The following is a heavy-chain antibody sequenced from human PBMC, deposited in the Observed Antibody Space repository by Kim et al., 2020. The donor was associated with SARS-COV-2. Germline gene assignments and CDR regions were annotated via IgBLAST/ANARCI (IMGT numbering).Heavy chain of an antibody. D-gene: IGHD3-22*01. CDR2: IKQDGSEK. Sequence: GGSLRLSCAASGFTFSGYWMSWVRQAPGKGLEWVANIKQDGSEKYYVDSVKGRFTISRDNAKNSLYLQMNSLRAEDTAVYYCARAERRPMIVVVITMSPLDYWGQGTLVTVSS. CDR1: GFTFSGYW. V-gene: IGHV3-7*03. J-gene: IGHJ4*02. CDR3: ARAERRPMIVVVITMSPLDY.